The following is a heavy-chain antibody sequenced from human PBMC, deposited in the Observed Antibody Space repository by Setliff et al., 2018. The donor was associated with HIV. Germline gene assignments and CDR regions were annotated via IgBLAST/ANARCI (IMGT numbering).Heavy chain of an antibody. J-gene: IGHJ3*02. V-gene: IGHV4-4*07. D-gene: IGHD3-3*01. CDR3: ARDRSGTSYAGDDAFDI. Sequence: PSETLSLTCTVSGGSISIYYWSWIRQLPGEGLEWIGRISAGGYTYYNPSLRSRVTMSVDMSKNQFSLKLSSVTAADTAIYYCARDRSGTSYAGDDAFDIWGQGTMVTVS. CDR1: GGSISIYY. CDR2: ISAGGYT.